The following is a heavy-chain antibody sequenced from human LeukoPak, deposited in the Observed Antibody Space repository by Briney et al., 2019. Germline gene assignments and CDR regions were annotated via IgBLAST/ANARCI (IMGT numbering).Heavy chain of an antibody. D-gene: IGHD2-2*01. V-gene: IGHV4-39*01. Sequence: SETLSLTCTVSGGSISSSSYYWGWIRQPPGKGLEWIGSIYYSGSTYYNPSLTSRVTISVDTSKNQFSLKLSSVTAADTAVYYCARHIVVVPAAMRNPFDYWGQGTLVTVSS. CDR3: ARHIVVVPAAMRNPFDY. CDR2: IYYSGST. CDR1: GGSISSSSYY. J-gene: IGHJ4*02.